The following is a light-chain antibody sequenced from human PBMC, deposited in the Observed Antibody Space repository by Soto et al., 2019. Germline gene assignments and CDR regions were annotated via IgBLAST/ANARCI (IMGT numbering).Light chain of an antibody. CDR3: QQYGSSLFT. CDR1: QSVSSSY. Sequence: EIVLTQSPGTLSLSPGERDTLSCRASQSVSSSYLAWYHQKPGQAPRLLIYGASSRATGIPDRFSGSGSGTDFTLTISRLEPEDFTVYYCQQYGSSLFTFGPGTKVDIK. V-gene: IGKV3-20*01. J-gene: IGKJ3*01. CDR2: GAS.